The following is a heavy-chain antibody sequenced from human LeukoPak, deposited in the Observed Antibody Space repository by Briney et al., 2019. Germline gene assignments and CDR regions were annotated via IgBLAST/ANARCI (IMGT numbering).Heavy chain of an antibody. CDR3: ACSDRHYYDSSGYQTFDI. CDR1: GGSISSSSYY. D-gene: IGHD3-22*01. J-gene: IGHJ4*02. Sequence: SETLSLTCTVSGGSISSSSYYWGWIRQPPGKGLEWIGSIYYSGSTYYNPSLKSRVTISVDTSKNQFSLKLSSVTAADTAVYYCACSDRHYYDSSGYQTFDIWGQGTLVTVPS. V-gene: IGHV4-39*01. CDR2: IYYSGST.